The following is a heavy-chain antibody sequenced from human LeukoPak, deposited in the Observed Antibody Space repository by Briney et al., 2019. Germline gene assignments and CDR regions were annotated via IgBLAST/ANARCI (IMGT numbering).Heavy chain of an antibody. J-gene: IGHJ4*02. CDR1: GGSINSGSYY. CDR2: IYYSGTT. V-gene: IGHV4-39*01. Sequence: SETLSLTCSVSGGSINSGSYYWAWIRQPAGKGLEWIGTIYYSGTTYDNPSLRSRVSFSIDASKNEFSLDLASVTAADTAVYYCARQRGRRVSYFDYWGQGSLVTVFS. D-gene: IGHD5/OR15-5a*01. CDR3: ARQRGRRVSYFDY.